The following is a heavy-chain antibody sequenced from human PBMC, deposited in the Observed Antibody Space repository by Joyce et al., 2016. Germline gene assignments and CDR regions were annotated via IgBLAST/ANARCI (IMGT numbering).Heavy chain of an antibody. V-gene: IGHV3-21*01. CDR3: ARNSAPGAATYYGLDV. J-gene: IGHJ6*02. CDR1: GFTFSSYS. D-gene: IGHD6-25*01. CDR2: NNSNRNYI. Sequence: EVQLVESGGGLVRPGGSLRLSCAASGFTFSSYSMNWVRPAPGKGLGWVSINNSNRNYIYYADSERGRFTNSRDNANSSLLLQMGSLRAEDAAVYYCARNSAPGAATYYGLDVWGQGTTVTVSS.